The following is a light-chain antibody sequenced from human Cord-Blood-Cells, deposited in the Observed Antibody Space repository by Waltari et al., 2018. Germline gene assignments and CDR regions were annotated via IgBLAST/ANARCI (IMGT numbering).Light chain of an antibody. CDR1: SSHVGSYHL. V-gene: IGLV2-23*01. CDR3: YSYAGSSRV. CDR2: EGS. J-gene: IGLJ3*02. Sequence: QSALTQPVSVSGSPGQSITISCTGTSSHVGSYHLVSWYQQHPGKAPELMIYEGSKRPSGVSNRFSGSKSGNTASLTISGLQAEDEADYYCYSYAGSSRVFGGGTKLTVL.